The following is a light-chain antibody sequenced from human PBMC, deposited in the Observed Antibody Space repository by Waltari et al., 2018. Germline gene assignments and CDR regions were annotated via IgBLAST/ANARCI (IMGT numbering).Light chain of an antibody. CDR3: QQRSNWPLT. CDR1: QSVSVY. CDR2: DAS. J-gene: IGKJ4*01. V-gene: IGKV3-11*01. Sequence: EIVLTQSPATLSLSPGERATLPCRASQSVSVYLAWYQQKPGQAPRLLISDASNRATGIPARFSGSGSDTDFTLTISSLEPEDFAVYFCQQRSNWPLTFGGGTKVEIK.